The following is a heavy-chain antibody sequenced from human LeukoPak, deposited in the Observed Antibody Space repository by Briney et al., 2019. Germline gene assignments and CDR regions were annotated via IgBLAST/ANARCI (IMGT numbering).Heavy chain of an antibody. J-gene: IGHJ3*02. V-gene: IGHV1-2*02. CDR1: GYTFTGYY. CDR3: ARYCSSTSCHSWGAIDI. D-gene: IGHD2-2*01. CDR2: INPNSGGT. Sequence: GASVKVSCKASGYTFTGYYMHWVRQAPGQGLEWMGWINPNSGGTNYAQKFQGRVTMTRDTSISTAYMELSRLRSDDTAVYYCARYCSSTSCHSWGAIDIWGQGTMVTVSS.